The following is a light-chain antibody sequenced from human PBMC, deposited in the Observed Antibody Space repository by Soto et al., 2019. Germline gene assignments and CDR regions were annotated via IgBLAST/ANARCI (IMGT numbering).Light chain of an antibody. V-gene: IGKV3-15*01. CDR2: GAS. CDR1: QSVDSN. Sequence: EIVMTQSPATLSVCPGERATLSCRASQSVDSNLAWYQQKPGQAPRLLIYGASTRATGIPARFSASGSGTDFTLTISDVQPEDFALYYCHQRQSWPRTFGQGTKVDI. CDR3: HQRQSWPRT. J-gene: IGKJ1*01.